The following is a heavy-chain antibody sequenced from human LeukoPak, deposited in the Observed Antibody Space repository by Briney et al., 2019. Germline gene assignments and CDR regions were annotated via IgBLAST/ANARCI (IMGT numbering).Heavy chain of an antibody. CDR2: ITSSGGST. V-gene: IGHV3-64*01. CDR3: ARDYHSNDYSPGGAFDI. Sequence: GGSLRLSCAASGFAFSSYAMNWVRQAPGKGLEYVSAITSSGGSTYYANSVKGRFTISRDNSKNTLYLQMGSLRAEDMAVYYCARDYHSNDYSPGGAFDIWGRARKVTVSS. J-gene: IGHJ3*02. D-gene: IGHD3-22*01. CDR1: GFAFSSYA.